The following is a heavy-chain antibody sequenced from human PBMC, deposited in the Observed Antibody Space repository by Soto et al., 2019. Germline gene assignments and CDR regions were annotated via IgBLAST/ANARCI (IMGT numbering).Heavy chain of an antibody. CDR1: GDTFNFYS. CDR2: FNPILSMS. Sequence: QVQLVQSGAEVKKPGSSVKVSCKASGDTFNFYSINWVRQAPGLGLEWVGRFNPILSMSNSAQKFQGRVTLPADKSASTAYMVLSSLRSDDTAMYYCATSYGSGSRAFDYWGQGALVTVSS. V-gene: IGHV1-69*02. CDR3: ATSYGSGSRAFDY. J-gene: IGHJ4*02. D-gene: IGHD3-10*01.